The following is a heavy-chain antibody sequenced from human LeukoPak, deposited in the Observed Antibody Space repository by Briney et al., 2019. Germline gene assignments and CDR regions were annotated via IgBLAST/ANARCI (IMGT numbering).Heavy chain of an antibody. Sequence: SETLSLTCAVYGGSFSGYYWSWIRQPPGRGLEWIGEINQSGNTNYNPSLKSRVTISADTSKNHFSPRLSSVTAADTAVYYCANNTEALRYYGMDVWGQGTTVTVSS. CDR3: ANNTEALRYYGMDV. V-gene: IGHV4-34*01. CDR1: GGSFSGYY. J-gene: IGHJ6*02. D-gene: IGHD2-2*02. CDR2: INQSGNT.